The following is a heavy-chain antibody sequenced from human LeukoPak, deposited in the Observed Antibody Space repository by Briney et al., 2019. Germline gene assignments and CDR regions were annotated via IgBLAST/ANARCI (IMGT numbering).Heavy chain of an antibody. D-gene: IGHD6-19*01. CDR2: ISSSSSYI. J-gene: IGHJ4*02. Sequence: GGSLRLSCAASGFTFSSYSMNWVRQAPGKGLEWGSSISSSSSYIYYADSVKGRFTISRDSAKNSLYLQMNSLRAEDTAVYYCARVVAASWYSSGWLNYWGQGTLVTVSS. V-gene: IGHV3-21*01. CDR1: GFTFSSYS. CDR3: ARVVAASWYSSGWLNY.